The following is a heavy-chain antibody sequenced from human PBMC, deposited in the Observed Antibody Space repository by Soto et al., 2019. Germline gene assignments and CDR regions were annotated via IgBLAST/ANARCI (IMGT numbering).Heavy chain of an antibody. CDR3: AREMVRGVGSDY. J-gene: IGHJ4*02. CDR1: GYTFTSYV. CDR2: ISTYNVNT. Sequence: QVQLVQSGAEVKKPGASVKVSCKASGYTFTSYVISWVRQAPGQGLEWMGWISTYNVNTKYAQKLQGRATMTTDTTTSTAYMELRSLRSDDTAVFYCAREMVRGVGSDYWGQGTLVTVSS. D-gene: IGHD3-10*01. V-gene: IGHV1-18*01.